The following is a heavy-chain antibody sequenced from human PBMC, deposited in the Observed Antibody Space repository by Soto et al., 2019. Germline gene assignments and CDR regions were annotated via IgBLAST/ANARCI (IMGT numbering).Heavy chain of an antibody. V-gene: IGHV4-4*02. D-gene: IGHD1-26*01. J-gene: IGHJ5*02. CDR2: IYYNGAT. CDR3: TRVTGARNWFDP. Sequence: QVQLQESGPRLVRPSGTLSLTCAVSGGSIYSSDWWSWVRQPPGKGLEGIGEIYYNGATNYNPSLKSRVTISLDKSENHFSLNLTSVTAADTAVYYCTRVTGARNWFDPWGQGARVAVSS. CDR1: GGSIYSSDW.